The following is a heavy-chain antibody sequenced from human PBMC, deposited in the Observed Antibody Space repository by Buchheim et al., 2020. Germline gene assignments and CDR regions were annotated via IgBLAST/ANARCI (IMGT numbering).Heavy chain of an antibody. CDR1: GGSITSDGSS. CDR3: ARGSGGSDFDY. Sequence: QLQLQESGSGLVKPSETLSLTCAVSGGSITSDGSSWSWIRQPPGKSLESIGYIYHSGVTFYNPSLKGRVTISVDRSRNQFSLDLNSVTAADTAVYYCARGSGGSDFDYWGQGTL. V-gene: IGHV4-30-2*01. J-gene: IGHJ4*02. D-gene: IGHD3-10*01. CDR2: IYHSGVT.